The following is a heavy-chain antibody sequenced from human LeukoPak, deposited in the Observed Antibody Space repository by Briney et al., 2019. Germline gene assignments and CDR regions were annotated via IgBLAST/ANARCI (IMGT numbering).Heavy chain of an antibody. CDR3: ARHGLPDSVGS. Sequence: GGSLRLSCTASGLTFNIYPMHWVRQAPGKGLEWVGVVWADGSNTYYGDSVKGRFTISRDNSENTLYLQMNSLRIDDTAVYYCARHGLPDSVGSWGQGTLVSVSS. J-gene: IGHJ5*01. D-gene: IGHD2-21*02. CDR1: GLTFNIYP. CDR2: VWADGSNT. V-gene: IGHV3-33*01.